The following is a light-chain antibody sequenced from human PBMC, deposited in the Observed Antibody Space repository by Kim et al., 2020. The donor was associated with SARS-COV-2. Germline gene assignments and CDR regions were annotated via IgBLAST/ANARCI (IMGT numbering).Light chain of an antibody. CDR3: NSRDSSGNHVV. Sequence: LGQTVRITCQGGSLRSYYASWYQQKPGQAPVLVIYGKNNRPSGIPDRFSGSSSGNTASLTITGAQAEDEADYYCNSRDSSGNHVVFGGGTQLTVL. J-gene: IGLJ2*01. CDR2: GKN. CDR1: SLRSYY. V-gene: IGLV3-19*01.